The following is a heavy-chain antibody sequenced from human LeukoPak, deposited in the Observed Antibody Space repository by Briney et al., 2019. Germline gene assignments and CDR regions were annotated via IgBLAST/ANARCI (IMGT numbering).Heavy chain of an antibody. J-gene: IGHJ4*02. Sequence: SETLSLTCTVSGGSISSYFWSWIRQPPGKGLEWIGYIYYSGSTNYNPSLKSRVTISVDTSKNQFSLKLSSVTAADTAVYYCARRGYSYGYDYWGQGTLVTVSS. V-gene: IGHV4-59*08. D-gene: IGHD5-18*01. CDR1: GGSISSYF. CDR2: IYYSGST. CDR3: ARRGYSYGYDY.